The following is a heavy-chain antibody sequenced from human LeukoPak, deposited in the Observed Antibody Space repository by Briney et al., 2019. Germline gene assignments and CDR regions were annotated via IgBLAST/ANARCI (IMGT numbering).Heavy chain of an antibody. J-gene: IGHJ4*02. V-gene: IGHV3-48*02. CDR3: ATGEDSGRPQAIDY. CDR2: ISSSSSTI. CDR1: GFTFNTYA. Sequence: PGGSLRLSCVASGFTFNTYAMNWVRQAPGKGLEWVTYISSSSSTIYYADSVRGRFAISRDNARKSLYLQMNSLRDEDTAVYYCATGEDSGRPQAIDYWGQGTLVTVSS. D-gene: IGHD3-10*01.